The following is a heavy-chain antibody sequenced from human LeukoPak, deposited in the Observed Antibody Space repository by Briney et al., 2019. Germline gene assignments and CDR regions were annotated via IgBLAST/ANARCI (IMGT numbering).Heavy chain of an antibody. D-gene: IGHD6-19*01. Sequence: ASVKVSCKASGYTFTGYYMHWVRQAPGQGLVWMGWINPNSGDTNYAPKFQGRVTMTRDTSISTAYMELSRLRSDDTAVYYCARDKSGNSGWYSYFDYWGQGTLVTVSS. CDR3: ARDKSGNSGWYSYFDY. CDR2: INPNSGDT. CDR1: GYTFTGYY. J-gene: IGHJ4*02. V-gene: IGHV1-2*02.